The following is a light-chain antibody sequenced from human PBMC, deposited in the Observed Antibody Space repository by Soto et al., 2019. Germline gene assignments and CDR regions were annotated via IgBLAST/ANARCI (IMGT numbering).Light chain of an antibody. CDR1: SRDVDAYDF. J-gene: IGLJ1*01. CDR3: CSFEGSFYV. Sequence: QSALTQPRSVPGSPGQSVAISCTGTSRDVDAYDFVSWYQHHPGKAPKLIISEVSKRPSGVSHRFSGSKSGNTASLTISGLQAEDEADYFCCSFEGSFYVFGTGTKVTVL. CDR2: EVS. V-gene: IGLV2-11*01.